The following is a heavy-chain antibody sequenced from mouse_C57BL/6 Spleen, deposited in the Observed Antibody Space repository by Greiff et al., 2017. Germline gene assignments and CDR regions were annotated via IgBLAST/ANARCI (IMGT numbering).Heavy chain of an antibody. CDR2: IDPANGNT. V-gene: IGHV14-3*01. D-gene: IGHD2-4*01. J-gene: IGHJ3*01. Sequence: DVKLQESVAELVRPGASVKLSCTASGFNIKNTYMHWVKQRPEQGLEWIGRIDPANGNTKYAPKFQGKATITADTSSNTAYLQLSSLTSEGTAIYYCATYDYDDGPSFAYWGQGTLVTVSA. CDR1: GFNIKNTY. CDR3: ATYDYDDGPSFAY.